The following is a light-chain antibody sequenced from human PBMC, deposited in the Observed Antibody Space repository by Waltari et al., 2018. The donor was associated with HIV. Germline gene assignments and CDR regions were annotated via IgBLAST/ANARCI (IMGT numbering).Light chain of an antibody. V-gene: IGLV1-44*01. CDR3: AAWDDSLNAHVL. J-gene: IGLJ2*01. Sequence: QSVLTQPPSASGTPGQRVTISCSGRNSNIGSNTVNWYQQLPGTAPKLLIYNNNRRPSGVSDRFSGSKSGPSASLAISGLQSEDEADYYCAAWDDSLNAHVLFGGGTKLTVL. CDR2: NNN. CDR1: NSNIGSNT.